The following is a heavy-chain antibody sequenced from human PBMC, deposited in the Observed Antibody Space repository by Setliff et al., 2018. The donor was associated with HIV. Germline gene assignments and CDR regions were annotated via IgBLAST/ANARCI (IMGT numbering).Heavy chain of an antibody. CDR2: IIPILGIA. J-gene: IGHJ4*02. D-gene: IGHD3-22*01. CDR1: GGTFSSYA. V-gene: IGHV1-69*10. Sequence: ASVKVSCKASGGTFSSYAISWVRQAPGQGLEWMGGIIPILGIANYAQKFQGRVTITTDESTSTAYMELSSLRSEDTAVYYCARDGYYDSSGYYSFDYWGQGTLVTVSS. CDR3: ARDGYYDSSGYYSFDY.